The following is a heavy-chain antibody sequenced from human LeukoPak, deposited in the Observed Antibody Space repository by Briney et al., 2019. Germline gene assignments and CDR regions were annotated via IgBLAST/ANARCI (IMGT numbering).Heavy chain of an antibody. CDR1: GFTFSSYA. D-gene: IGHD4-17*01. CDR2: ISYDGSNK. J-gene: IGHJ4*02. Sequence: GESLRLSCAASGFTFSSYAMHWVRQAPGKGLEWVAVISYDGSNKYYADSVKGRFTISRDNSKNTLYLQMNSLRAEDTAVYYCARDRDYGDYFDYWGQGTLVTVSS. CDR3: ARDRDYGDYFDY. V-gene: IGHV3-30-3*01.